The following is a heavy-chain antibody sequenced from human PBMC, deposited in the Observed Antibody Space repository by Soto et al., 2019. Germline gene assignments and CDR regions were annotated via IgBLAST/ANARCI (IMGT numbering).Heavy chain of an antibody. CDR3: ATHPPYGPLDH. V-gene: IGHV4-39*01. D-gene: IGHD4-17*01. J-gene: IGHJ4*02. CDR2: IYYSENT. CDR1: GGSISSSSNH. Sequence: SGTLSPTCPVSGGSISSSSNHWGWIPQPPGKGLEWIGNIYYSENTYYNPSLKSRVTISVDTSKNQFSLRLTSVTAADTAVYYCATHPPYGPLDHWGQGTLVTVSS.